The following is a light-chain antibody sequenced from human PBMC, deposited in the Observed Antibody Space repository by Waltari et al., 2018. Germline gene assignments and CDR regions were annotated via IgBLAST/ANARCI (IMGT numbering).Light chain of an antibody. CDR1: QSVSSY. CDR2: DAS. V-gene: IGKV3-11*01. Sequence: EIVLTQSPAPLSLSPGERATLSCRASQSVSSYLAWYQQKPGQAPRLLIYDASNRATGIPARFSGSGSGTDFTLTISSLEPEDFAVYYCQQRSNWPPTWTFGQGTKVEIK. J-gene: IGKJ1*01. CDR3: QQRSNWPPTWT.